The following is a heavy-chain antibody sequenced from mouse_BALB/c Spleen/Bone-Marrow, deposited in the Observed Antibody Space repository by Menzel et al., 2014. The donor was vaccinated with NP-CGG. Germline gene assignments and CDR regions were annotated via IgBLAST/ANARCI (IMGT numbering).Heavy chain of an antibody. V-gene: IGHV1-59*01. Sequence: VQLQQSWADLVRPGASVTLSCKASGYTFTSYWINWVKQRPGQGLEWIGNIYPSDSYTNYNQKFRDKATLTVDTSSSTAYMQLSSLTSEDSAVYYCTRQDYYGNSYWYFDVWGAGTTVTVSS. CDR3: TRQDYYGNSYWYFDV. CDR1: GYTFTSYW. D-gene: IGHD1-1*01. J-gene: IGHJ1*01. CDR2: IYPSDSYT.